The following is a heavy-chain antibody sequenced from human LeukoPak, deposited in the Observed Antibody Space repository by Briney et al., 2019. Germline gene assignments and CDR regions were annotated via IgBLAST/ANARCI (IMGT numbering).Heavy chain of an antibody. CDR1: GYTFTSYD. Sequence: GASVKVSCKASGYTFTSYDINWVRQATGQGLEWMGWMNPNSGNTGYAQKFQGRVTMTRNTSISTAYLELSSLRPEDTAVYYCARGHYYDSSGSYAFDIWGQGTMVTVSS. V-gene: IGHV1-8*01. CDR3: ARGHYYDSSGSYAFDI. D-gene: IGHD3-22*01. CDR2: MNPNSGNT. J-gene: IGHJ3*02.